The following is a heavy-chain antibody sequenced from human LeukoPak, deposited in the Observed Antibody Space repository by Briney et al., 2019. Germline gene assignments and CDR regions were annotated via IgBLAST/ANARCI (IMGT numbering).Heavy chain of an antibody. CDR1: GFTVGSNY. J-gene: IGHJ4*02. CDR2: IYSGGST. Sequence: GGSLRLSCAASGFTVGSNYMSWVRQAPGKGLEWVSVIYSGGSTYYADSVKGRFTISRDNSKNTLYLQMSSLRAEDTAVYYCARGSRPVYNLLTGKRYFDYWGQGTLLTVSS. V-gene: IGHV3-53*01. D-gene: IGHD3-9*01. CDR3: ARGSRPVYNLLTGKRYFDY.